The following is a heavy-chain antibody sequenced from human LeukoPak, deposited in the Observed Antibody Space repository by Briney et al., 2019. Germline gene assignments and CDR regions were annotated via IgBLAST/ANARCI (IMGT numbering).Heavy chain of an antibody. CDR2: ISHSGST. D-gene: IGHD5-18*01. CDR1: GYSISSGYY. V-gene: IGHV4-38-2*01. J-gene: IGHJ4*02. Sequence: PSETLSLTCAVSGYSISSGYYWAWIRQPPGKGLEWIGTISHSGSTYFNPSLKSRVTVSVDTSKNQFSLKLSSVTAADTAVYYCARGAGYSYGNFDYWGQGTPVTVSS. CDR3: ARGAGYSYGNFDY.